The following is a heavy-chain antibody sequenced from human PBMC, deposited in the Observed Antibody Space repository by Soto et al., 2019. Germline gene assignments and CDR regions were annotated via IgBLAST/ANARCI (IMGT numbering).Heavy chain of an antibody. Sequence: EVQLVESGGGPVKPGGSLRLSCAASGFTFSSYSMNWVRQAPGKGLEWVSSISSSSTYIYYADSVKGRFTISRDNAKNSLYLQMNSLRAEDTAVYYCARVEGATRTYYFDYWGQGTLVTVSS. D-gene: IGHD1-26*01. J-gene: IGHJ4*02. CDR3: ARVEGATRTYYFDY. CDR1: GFTFSSYS. V-gene: IGHV3-21*01. CDR2: ISSSSTYI.